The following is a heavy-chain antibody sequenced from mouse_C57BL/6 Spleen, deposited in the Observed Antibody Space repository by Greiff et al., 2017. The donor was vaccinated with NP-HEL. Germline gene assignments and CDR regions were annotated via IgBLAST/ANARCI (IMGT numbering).Heavy chain of an antibody. CDR1: GYTFTDYN. CDR2: INPNNGGT. D-gene: IGHD2-1*01. J-gene: IGHJ1*03. V-gene: IGHV1-18*01. CDR3: ARCYYGNRYFDV. Sequence: EVQLQESGPELVKPGASVKIPCKASGYTFTDYNMDWVKQSHGKSLEWIGDINPNNGGTIYNQKFKGKATLTVDKSSSTAYMELRSLTSEDTAVYYCARCYYGNRYFDVWGTGTTVTVSS.